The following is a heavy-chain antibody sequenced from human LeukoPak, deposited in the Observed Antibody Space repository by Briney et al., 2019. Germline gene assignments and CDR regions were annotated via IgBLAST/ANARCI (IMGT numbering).Heavy chain of an antibody. D-gene: IGHD4-11*01. J-gene: IGHJ4*02. CDR2: ISSSSSYI. CDR3: ARGDSNYGGGLDY. Sequence: GGSLRLSCAASGFTFSRHSMNWVRQAPGKGLEWVSSISSSSSYIYYADSVKGRVTISRDNTRNSMYLQMNSLRAEDTAVYYCARGDSNYGGGLDYWGQGTLVTVSS. CDR1: GFTFSRHS. V-gene: IGHV3-21*01.